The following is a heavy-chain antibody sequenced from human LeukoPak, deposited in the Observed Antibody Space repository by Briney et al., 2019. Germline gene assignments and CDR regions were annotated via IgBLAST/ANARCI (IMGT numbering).Heavy chain of an antibody. CDR1: GYTFTDYY. J-gene: IGHJ4*02. CDR2: INAKSGHT. D-gene: IGHD2-8*02. Sequence: SVKVSCKASGYTFTDYYMHWVRQAPGQGLEWMGWINAKSGHTRYAQKFQARVTMTRDTSITTTYMEVSRLSSDDTAVYYCARQNTGQLDYWGQGTLVTVSS. CDR3: ARQNTGQLDY. V-gene: IGHV1-2*02.